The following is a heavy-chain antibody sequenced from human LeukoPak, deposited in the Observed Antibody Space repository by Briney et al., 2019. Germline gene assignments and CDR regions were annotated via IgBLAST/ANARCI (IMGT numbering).Heavy chain of an antibody. CDR3: AREVSWYGEVLYFDS. CDR1: GGSINSHY. Sequence: SETLSLTCTVSGGSINSHYWSWIRQPAGQGLEWIGRIYPSGTTFYNPSLKSRVTMSVDTSKNQFSLKLSSVTAADTAVYYCAREVSWYGEVLYFDSWGQGTLVTFSS. V-gene: IGHV4-4*07. CDR2: IYPSGTT. D-gene: IGHD6-13*01. J-gene: IGHJ4*02.